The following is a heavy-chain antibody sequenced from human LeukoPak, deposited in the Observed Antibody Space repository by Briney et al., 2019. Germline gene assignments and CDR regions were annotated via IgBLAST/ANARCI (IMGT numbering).Heavy chain of an antibody. CDR1: GYTFTSYG. Sequence: ASVKVSCKASGYTFTSYGISWVRQAPGQGLEWMGWISAYNGNTNCAQKLQGRVTMTTDTSTSTAYMELRSLRSDDTAVYYCARAQGWRIVVVPAAKTLPFDYWGQGTLVTVSS. CDR2: ISAYNGNT. D-gene: IGHD2-2*01. CDR3: ARAQGWRIVVVPAAKTLPFDY. V-gene: IGHV1-18*01. J-gene: IGHJ4*02.